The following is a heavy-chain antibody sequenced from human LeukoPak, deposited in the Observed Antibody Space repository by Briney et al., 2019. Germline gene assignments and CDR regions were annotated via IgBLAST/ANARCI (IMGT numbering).Heavy chain of an antibody. CDR1: GGTFSSYA. Sequence: SVKVSCKASGGTFSSYAISWVRQAPGQGLEWMGGIIPIFGTANYAQKSQGRVTITADESTSTAYMELSSLRSEDTAVYYCARASLNSSGFKSGFDYWGQGTLVTVSS. J-gene: IGHJ4*02. D-gene: IGHD3-22*01. CDR3: ARASLNSSGFKSGFDY. V-gene: IGHV1-69*13. CDR2: IIPIFGTA.